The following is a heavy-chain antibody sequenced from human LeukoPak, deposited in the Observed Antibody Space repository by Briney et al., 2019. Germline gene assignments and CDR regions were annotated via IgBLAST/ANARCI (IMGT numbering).Heavy chain of an antibody. D-gene: IGHD3-3*01. CDR2: ISTSSSYI. Sequence: GGSLRLSCAASGFTFSTYSMNWVRQAPGKGLEWVSSISTSSSYIYYADSVKGRFTISRDNAKKFLYLQMNSLRAEDTALYYCARAPPYYDGFDYWGQGTLVTVSS. J-gene: IGHJ4*02. CDR3: ARAPPYYDGFDY. CDR1: GFTFSTYS. V-gene: IGHV3-21*04.